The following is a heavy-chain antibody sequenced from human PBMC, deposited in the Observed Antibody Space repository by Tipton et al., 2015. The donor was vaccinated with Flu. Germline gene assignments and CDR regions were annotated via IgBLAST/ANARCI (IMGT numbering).Heavy chain of an antibody. CDR1: GYSISSGYY. CDR2: IYHSGST. D-gene: IGHD3-10*01. Sequence: TLSLTCAVSGYSISSGYYWGWIRQPPGKGLEWIGSIYHSGSTYYNPSLKSRVTISVDTSKNQFSLKLSSVTAADTAVYYCARMVRGTYYFDYWGQGTLVTVSS. V-gene: IGHV4-38-2*01. J-gene: IGHJ4*02. CDR3: ARMVRGTYYFDY.